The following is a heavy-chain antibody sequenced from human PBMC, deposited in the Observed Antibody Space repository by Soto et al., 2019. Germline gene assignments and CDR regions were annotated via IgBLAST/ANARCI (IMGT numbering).Heavy chain of an antibody. Sequence: GGSLRLSCAASGFTFSSYGMHWVRQAPGKGLEWVAVIWYDGSNKYYADSVKGRFTISRDNSKNTLYLQMNSLRAEDTAVYYCAREVIVVATGNYYYYGMDVWGQGTTVTVSS. CDR2: IWYDGSNK. D-gene: IGHD2-2*01. CDR1: GFTFSSYG. V-gene: IGHV3-33*01. J-gene: IGHJ6*02. CDR3: AREVIVVATGNYYYYGMDV.